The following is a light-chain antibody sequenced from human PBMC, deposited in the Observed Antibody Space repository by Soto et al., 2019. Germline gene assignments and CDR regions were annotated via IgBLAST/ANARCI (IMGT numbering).Light chain of an antibody. J-gene: IGLJ2*01. V-gene: IGLV4-69*01. CDR2: LNSDGSH. Sequence: QPVLTQSPSASASLGASVKLTCTLSSGHISYAIAWHQQQPEKGPRYLMKLNSDGSHSKGDVIPGRFSGSSAGAERYLTIAILQSEDEADYYCQTWGTGPLVFGGGTQLTVL. CDR1: SGHISYA. CDR3: QTWGTGPLV.